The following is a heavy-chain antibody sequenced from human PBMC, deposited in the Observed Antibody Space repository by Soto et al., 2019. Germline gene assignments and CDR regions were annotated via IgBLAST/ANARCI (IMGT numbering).Heavy chain of an antibody. V-gene: IGHV4-4*07. J-gene: IGHJ5*02. Sequence: PSETLSLTCTVSVASISGFYWSWIRKSAGKGLEWIGRIYATGTTDYNPSLKSRVMMSVDTSKKQFSLKLRSVTAADTAVYYCVRDGTKTLRDWFEPWGQGISVTVSS. CDR3: VRDGTKTLRDWFEP. D-gene: IGHD1-1*01. CDR2: IYATGTT. CDR1: VASISGFY.